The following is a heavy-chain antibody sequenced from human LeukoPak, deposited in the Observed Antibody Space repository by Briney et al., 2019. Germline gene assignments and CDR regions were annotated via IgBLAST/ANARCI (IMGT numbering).Heavy chain of an antibody. CDR3: ARGESGAAAGRY. Sequence: ASMKVSFKASGYTFTSYDINWVRQATGQGLEWMGWMNPNSGNTGYAQKFQGRVTMTRNTSISTAYMELSSLRSEDTALYYCARGESGAAAGRYWGQGTLVTVSS. J-gene: IGHJ4*02. V-gene: IGHV1-8*01. D-gene: IGHD6-13*01. CDR1: GYTFTSYD. CDR2: MNPNSGNT.